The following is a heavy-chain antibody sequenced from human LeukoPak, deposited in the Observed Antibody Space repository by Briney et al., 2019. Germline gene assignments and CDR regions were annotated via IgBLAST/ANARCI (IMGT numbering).Heavy chain of an antibody. CDR2: ISERGGST. Sequence: PGGSLRLSCVVSGLTLSNYGMSWVRQAPGKGLEWVSGISERGGSTNYADSVKGRFIISRDTSKNTVYVQMNSLRAEDTAVYYCAKVETAAAATLRGFDYWAREPWSPSPQ. CDR3: AKVETAAAATLRGFDY. V-gene: IGHV3-23*01. J-gene: IGHJ4*02. CDR1: GLTLSNYG. D-gene: IGHD6-13*01.